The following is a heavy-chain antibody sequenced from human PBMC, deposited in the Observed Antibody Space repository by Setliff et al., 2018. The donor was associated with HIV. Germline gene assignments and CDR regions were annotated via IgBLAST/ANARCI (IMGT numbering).Heavy chain of an antibody. V-gene: IGHV1-2*02. CDR1: GYTFTSDY. J-gene: IGHJ4*02. CDR3: ARDYYDSSGYIFFPGLPDY. Sequence: ASVKVSCKASGYTFTSDYIHWVRQAPGQGLEWMGWINPNNGGTNYAQQFQGRVTMTRDPSISTAYMELSRLRSDDTAVYYCARDYYDSSGYIFFPGLPDYWGQGTLVTSPQ. CDR2: INPNNGGT. D-gene: IGHD3-22*01.